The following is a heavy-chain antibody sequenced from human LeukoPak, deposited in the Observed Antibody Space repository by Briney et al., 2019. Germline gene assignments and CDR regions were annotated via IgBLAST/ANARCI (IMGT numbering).Heavy chain of an antibody. CDR1: GGSFSGYY. CDR2: INHSGST. J-gene: IGHJ6*03. D-gene: IGHD6-6*01. V-gene: IGHV4-34*01. Sequence: SETLSLTCAVYGGSFSGYYWSWIRQPPGKGLEWIGEINHSGSTNYNPSLKSRVTISVDTSKNQFSLKLSSVTAADTAVYYCARDRSSSSPRYYYYYMDVWGKGTTVTVSS. CDR3: ARDRSSSSPRYYYYYMDV.